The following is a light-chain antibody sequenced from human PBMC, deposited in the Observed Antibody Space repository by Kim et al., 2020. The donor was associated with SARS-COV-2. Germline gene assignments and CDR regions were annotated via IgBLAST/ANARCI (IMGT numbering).Light chain of an antibody. CDR1: GSDVGVYKY. CDR2: EVS. J-gene: IGLJ2*01. CDR3: TSYAGSNNLV. Sequence: GQSGTISCTGTGSDVGVYKYVSWYRQHPGKAPKLMVSEVSKRPSGVPDRFAGSKSGNTASLTVSGLQAEDEADYYCTSYAGSNNLVFGGGTQLTVL. V-gene: IGLV2-8*01.